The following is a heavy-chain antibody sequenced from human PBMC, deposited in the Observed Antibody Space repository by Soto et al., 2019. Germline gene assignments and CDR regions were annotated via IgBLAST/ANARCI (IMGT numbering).Heavy chain of an antibody. D-gene: IGHD5-18*01. J-gene: IGHJ5*02. V-gene: IGHV4-59*01. CDR1: GGSISSYY. CDR3: ARVHWLMTAMWFDP. CDR2: IYYSGST. Sequence: SETLSLTCTVSGGSISSYYWSWIRQPPGKGLEWIGYIYYSGSTNYNPSLKSRVTISVDTSKNQFSLKLSSVTAADTAVYYCARVHWLMTAMWFDPRGQGTLVTVSS.